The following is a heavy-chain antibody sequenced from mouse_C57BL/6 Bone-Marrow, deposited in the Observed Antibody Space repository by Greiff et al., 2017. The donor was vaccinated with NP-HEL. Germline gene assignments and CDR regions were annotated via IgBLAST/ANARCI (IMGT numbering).Heavy chain of an antibody. J-gene: IGHJ3*01. Sequence: DVMLVESGGGLVQPGGSLKLSCAASGFTFSDYGMAWVRQAPRKGPEWVAFISNLAYSIYYADTVTGRFTISRENAKNTLYLEMSSLRSEDTAMYYCARRGDYASGRVAYWGQEALVTVSA. V-gene: IGHV5-15*04. CDR2: ISNLAYSI. CDR3: ARRGDYASGRVAY. CDR1: GFTFSDYG. D-gene: IGHD1-1*01.